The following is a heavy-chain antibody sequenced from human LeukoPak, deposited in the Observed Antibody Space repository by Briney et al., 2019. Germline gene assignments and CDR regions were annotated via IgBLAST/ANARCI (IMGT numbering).Heavy chain of an antibody. V-gene: IGHV3-53*04. CDR2: IYSGGST. CDR1: GFSVNSDY. CDR3: ARAGPYDAFDI. Sequence: PGGSLRLSCAASGFSVNSDYMSWVRQAPRKGLEWVLVIYSGGSTYYADSVKGRFTISRHISKNTLYLQMNSLRAEDTAVYYCARAGPYDAFDIWGQGTMVTVSS. D-gene: IGHD1-14*01. J-gene: IGHJ3*02.